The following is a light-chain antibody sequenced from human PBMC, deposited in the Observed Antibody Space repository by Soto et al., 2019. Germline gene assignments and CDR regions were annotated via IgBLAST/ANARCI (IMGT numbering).Light chain of an antibody. V-gene: IGLV2-8*01. Sequence: QFALTQPPSASGSPGQSVTISCTGTSSNVGGYRFVSWYQQHPGKAPKLIIYQVTKRPPGVPARFSGSKSGNTASLTVSGLQAEDDADYYCSSYAGRTLYVFGTGTKVTAL. CDR1: SSNVGGYRF. J-gene: IGLJ1*01. CDR3: SSYAGRTLYV. CDR2: QVT.